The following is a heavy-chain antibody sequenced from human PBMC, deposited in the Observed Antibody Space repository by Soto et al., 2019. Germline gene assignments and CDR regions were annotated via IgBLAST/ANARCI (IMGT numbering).Heavy chain of an antibody. CDR1: GGTFSSYT. Sequence: QVQLVQSGAEVKKPGSSVKVSCKASGGTFSSYTISWVRQAPGQGLEWMGRIIPSLGIANYAQKFQGRVTISADESMNKAHRQLSGLTAEDTAVYECGKEHATMIGVARVSIWFGPWGQGTLVTVAS. V-gene: IGHV1-69*08. CDR3: GKEHATMIGVARVSIWFGP. J-gene: IGHJ5*02. D-gene: IGHD3-22*01. CDR2: IIPSLGIA.